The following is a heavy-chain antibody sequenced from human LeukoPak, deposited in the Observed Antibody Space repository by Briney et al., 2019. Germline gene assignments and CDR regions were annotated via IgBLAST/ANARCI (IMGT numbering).Heavy chain of an antibody. J-gene: IGHJ3*02. CDR1: GFTFDDYT. CDR3: AKDEIRGRYDFWSGYYLGGAFDI. V-gene: IGHV3-43*01. Sequence: PGGSLRLSCAASGFTFDDYTMHWVRQAPGKGLELVSLISWDGGSTYYADSVKGRFNISRDNSKNSLYLQMNSLRTEDTALYYCAKDEIRGRYDFWSGYYLGGAFDIWGQGTMVTVSS. CDR2: ISWDGGST. D-gene: IGHD3-3*01.